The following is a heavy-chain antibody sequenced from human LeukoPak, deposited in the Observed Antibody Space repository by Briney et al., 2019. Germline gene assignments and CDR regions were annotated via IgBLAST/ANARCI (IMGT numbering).Heavy chain of an antibody. CDR1: GYTLTELS. CDR3: TTAYDTSGFAPFDS. V-gene: IGHV1-24*01. Sequence: ASVKVSCKVSGYTLTELSMHWVRQAPGKGLEWMGGFDPNDGETVYAQKFQGRVTMTEDTSTDTAYMDLRSLRFEDMAVYYCTTAYDTSGFAPFDSWGQGTLVTVSS. D-gene: IGHD3-22*01. CDR2: FDPNDGET. J-gene: IGHJ3*02.